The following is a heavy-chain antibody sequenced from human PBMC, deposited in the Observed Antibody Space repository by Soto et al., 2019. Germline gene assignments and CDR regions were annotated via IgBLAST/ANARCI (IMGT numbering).Heavy chain of an antibody. D-gene: IGHD3-3*01. CDR2: ISYDGTDK. CDR3: AKARAQYYDFWSGYPVDY. Sequence: GGSLRLSCAASGFTFSSYAMHWVRQAPGKGLEWVAVISYDGTDKYYADSVKGRFTISRDNSKNTLYLQMNSLRAEDTAVYYCAKARAQYYDFWSGYPVDYWGQGTLVTVS. CDR1: GFTFSSYA. J-gene: IGHJ4*02. V-gene: IGHV3-30*18.